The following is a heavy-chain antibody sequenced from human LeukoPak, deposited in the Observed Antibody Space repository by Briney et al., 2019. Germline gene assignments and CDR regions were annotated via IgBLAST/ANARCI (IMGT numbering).Heavy chain of an antibody. Sequence: PGGSLRLSCVASGFTFSIYAMSWVRQTPGKGLEWVSAISGNGGSTFYADSVKGRFSISRDNSKNTLYLQMNRLRGEDTAVYYCAKDGDYGDFDYWGQGTLVTVSS. CDR1: GFTFSIYA. CDR3: AKDGDYGDFDY. D-gene: IGHD4-17*01. J-gene: IGHJ4*02. CDR2: ISGNGGST. V-gene: IGHV3-23*01.